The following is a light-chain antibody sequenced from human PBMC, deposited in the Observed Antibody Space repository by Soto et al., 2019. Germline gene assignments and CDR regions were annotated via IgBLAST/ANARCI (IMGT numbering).Light chain of an antibody. V-gene: IGKV1-5*01. CDR1: QSISSW. CDR2: DAS. Sequence: DIQMTQSPSTLSASVGDRVTITCRASQSISSWLAWYQQKPGKAPKLLIYDASSLESGVPSRFSGSGSGTEFTLTISSLQPNDFAHYYCQQIKSYSPTFGPGTKVDI. J-gene: IGKJ3*01. CDR3: QQIKSYSPT.